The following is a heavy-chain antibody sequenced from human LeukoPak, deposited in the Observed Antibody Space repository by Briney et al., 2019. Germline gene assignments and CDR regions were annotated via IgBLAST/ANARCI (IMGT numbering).Heavy chain of an antibody. CDR1: GFNFSNYT. J-gene: IGHJ4*02. CDR3: ARDTDITTSVYFFDY. D-gene: IGHD1-1*01. Sequence: PGGSLRLSCAASGFNFSNYTMNWVRQAPGKGLEWVSYISSSSSTIYYANSVKGRFTISRDNAKNSLYLQMNSLRAEDTAVYYCARDTDITTSVYFFDYWGQGALVTVSS. V-gene: IGHV3-48*04. CDR2: ISSSSSTI.